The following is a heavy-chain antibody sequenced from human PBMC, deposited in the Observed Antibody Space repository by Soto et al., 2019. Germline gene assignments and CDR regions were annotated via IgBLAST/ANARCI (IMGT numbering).Heavy chain of an antibody. J-gene: IGHJ6*02. CDR3: AREAAVATSTFYYFYGLDV. CDR2: IWSDGSNQ. V-gene: IGHV3-33*01. D-gene: IGHD5-12*01. Sequence: QVQLVESGGGVVQSGRSLRLSCEGSGFTFSCCGMHWVRQAPGKGLEWVAVIWSDGSNQYYADSVKGRFSISRDNSNNTLSLQIDSLRADDTVVYYCAREAAVATSTFYYFYGLDVWGQGTTVTVSS. CDR1: GFTFSCCG.